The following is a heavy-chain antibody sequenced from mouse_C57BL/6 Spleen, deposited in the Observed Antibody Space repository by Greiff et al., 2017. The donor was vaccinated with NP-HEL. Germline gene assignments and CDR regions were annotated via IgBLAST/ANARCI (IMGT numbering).Heavy chain of an antibody. D-gene: IGHD3-3*01. CDR2: ISYSGST. CDR1: GYSITSGYD. J-gene: IGHJ2*01. V-gene: IGHV3-1*01. Sequence: EVKVEESGPGMVKPSPSLTLTCTVTGYSITSGYDWHWIRHFPGNKLEWMGYISYSGSTNYNPSLKSRITITHDTSKNHFFLKLNSVATEDTATYYCARDRAGHYFDYWGQGTTLTVSS. CDR3: ARDRAGHYFDY.